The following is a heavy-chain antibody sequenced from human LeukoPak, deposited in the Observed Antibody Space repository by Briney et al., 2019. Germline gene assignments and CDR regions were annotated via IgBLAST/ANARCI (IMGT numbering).Heavy chain of an antibody. J-gene: IGHJ4*02. V-gene: IGHV3-23*01. CDR1: GFTFSSYG. D-gene: IGHD6-13*01. Sequence: GGSLRLSCAASGFTFSSYGMSWVRQAPGKGLEWVSTIKSSGGSTYYADSVKGRFTISRDNAKNSLYLQMNSLRAEDTAVYYCARVKGYSCFDYWGQGTLVTVSS. CDR3: ARVKGYSCFDY. CDR2: IKSSGGST.